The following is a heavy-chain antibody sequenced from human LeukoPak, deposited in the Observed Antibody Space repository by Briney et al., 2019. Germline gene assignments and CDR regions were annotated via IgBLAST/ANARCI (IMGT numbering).Heavy chain of an antibody. D-gene: IGHD3-22*01. V-gene: IGHV3-9*01. CDR1: GFTFDDYA. Sequence: PGGSLRLSCAASGFTFDDYAMHWVRQAPGKGLEWVSGISWNSGSIGYADSVKGRFTISRDNAKNSLYLQMNSLRAEDTALYYCAKGLNGWLPTDAFDIWGQGTMVTVSS. J-gene: IGHJ3*02. CDR2: ISWNSGSI. CDR3: AKGLNGWLPTDAFDI.